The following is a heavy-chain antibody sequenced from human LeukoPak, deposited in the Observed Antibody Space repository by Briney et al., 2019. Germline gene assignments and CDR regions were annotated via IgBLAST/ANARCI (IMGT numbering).Heavy chain of an antibody. V-gene: IGHV3-15*01. CDR3: TTDNYGGNPKPGGDY. Sequence: GGSLRLSCAASGFTFSNAWMSWVRQAPGKGLEWVGRIKSKTDGGTTDYAAPVKGRFTISRDDSKNTLYLQMNSLKTEDTAVYYCTTDNYGGNPKPGGDYWGQGTLVTVSS. CDR2: IKSKTDGGTT. D-gene: IGHD4-23*01. J-gene: IGHJ4*02. CDR1: GFTFSNAW.